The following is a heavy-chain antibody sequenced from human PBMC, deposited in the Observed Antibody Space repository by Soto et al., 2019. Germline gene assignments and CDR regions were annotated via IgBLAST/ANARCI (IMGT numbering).Heavy chain of an antibody. CDR3: ARDPLWGTAMVLWYFDL. CDR2: ISYDGSNK. D-gene: IGHD5-18*01. Sequence: QVQLVESGGGVVQPGRSLRLSCAASGFTFSSYAMHWVRQAPGKGLEWVAVISYDGSNKYYADSVKGRFTISRDNSKNXRYLLMSSLRAEDTAVYCGARDPLWGTAMVLWYFDLWGRGTLVTVSS. CDR1: GFTFSSYA. V-gene: IGHV3-30-3*01. J-gene: IGHJ2*01.